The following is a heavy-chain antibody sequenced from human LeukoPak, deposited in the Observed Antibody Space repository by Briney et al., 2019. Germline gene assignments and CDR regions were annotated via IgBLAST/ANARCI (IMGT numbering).Heavy chain of an antibody. CDR1: GFTFSTYN. CDR3: ARGGYGYNFFDY. J-gene: IGHJ4*02. V-gene: IGHV3-21*01. CDR2: ITSSSSYI. Sequence: MAGGSLRLSCAASGFTFSTYNMNWVRQAPGKGLEWVSSITSSSSYIYYADSVKGRFTISRDNAKNSLYLQMNSLRAEDTAVYYCARGGYGYNFFDYWGQGTLVTVSS. D-gene: IGHD5-24*01.